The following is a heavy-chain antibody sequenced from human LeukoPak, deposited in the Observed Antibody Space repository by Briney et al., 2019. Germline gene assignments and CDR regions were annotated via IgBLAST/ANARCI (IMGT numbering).Heavy chain of an antibody. D-gene: IGHD3-3*01. CDR1: GYTFTSYG. J-gene: IGHJ6*02. CDR3: ARDSRITIFGVVFDYYYYGMDV. V-gene: IGHV1-18*01. Sequence: ASVKVSCKASGYTFTSYGISWVRQAPGQGLEWMGWISAYNGNTNYAQKLQGRVTMTTDTSTSTAYMELRSLRSDDTAVYYCARDSRITIFGVVFDYYYYGMDVWGQGTTVSVFS. CDR2: ISAYNGNT.